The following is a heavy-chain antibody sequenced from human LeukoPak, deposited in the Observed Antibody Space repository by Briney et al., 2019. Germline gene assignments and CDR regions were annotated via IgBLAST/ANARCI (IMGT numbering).Heavy chain of an antibody. V-gene: IGHV3-23*01. Sequence: GGSLRLSXAASGFTFSSYAMSWVRQAPGKGLEWVSAISGSGGSTYYADSVKGRFTISRDNAKNSLYLQMNSLRAEDTAVYYCARDVDVVVPAAIEGLLDYWGQGTLVTVSS. J-gene: IGHJ4*02. CDR3: ARDVDVVVPAAIEGLLDY. CDR2: ISGSGGST. D-gene: IGHD2-2*01. CDR1: GFTFSSYA.